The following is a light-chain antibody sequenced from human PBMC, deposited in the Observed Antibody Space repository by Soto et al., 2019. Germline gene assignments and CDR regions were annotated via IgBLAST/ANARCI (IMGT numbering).Light chain of an antibody. CDR1: QSVSSN. CDR3: QQYNNWPIT. V-gene: IGKV3-15*01. CDR2: GAS. J-gene: IGKJ1*01. Sequence: EIVLTQSPGTLSLSPGERATLSCRASQSVSSNFAWYQQKPGQAPRLLIYGASTRATGIPARFSGSGSGTEFTLTISSLQSEDFAVYYCQQYNNWPITFGQGTKVDIK.